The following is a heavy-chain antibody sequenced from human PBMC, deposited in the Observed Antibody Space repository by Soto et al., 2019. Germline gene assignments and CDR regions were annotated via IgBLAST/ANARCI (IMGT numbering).Heavy chain of an antibody. D-gene: IGHD4-17*01. V-gene: IGHV1-18*04. J-gene: IGHJ6*02. CDR2: ISAYNGDT. CDR3: ETDPPFSGILRGTPLMDV. Sequence: QVPLVQSEAEVRKPGASVKVSCKASGYSFTTHGISWVRRAPGHGLEWMGWISAYNGDTHYVQRFQGRLTMTTDTSMSTAYMELSGLTSDDPAVYSCETDPPFSGILRGTPLMDVWGQGTTVTVSS. CDR1: GYSFTTHG.